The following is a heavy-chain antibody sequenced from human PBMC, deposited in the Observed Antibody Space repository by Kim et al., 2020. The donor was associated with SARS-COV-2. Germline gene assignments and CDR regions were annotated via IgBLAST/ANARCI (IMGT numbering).Heavy chain of an antibody. CDR1: GYTFTSYY. D-gene: IGHD3-22*01. J-gene: IGHJ2*01. CDR2: INPSGGST. CDR3: ARGAYYDSSGAYWYFDL. Sequence: ASVKVSCKASGYTFTSYYMHWVRQAHGQGLEWMGIINPSGGSTSYAQKFQGRVTMTRDTSTSTVYMELSSLRSEDTAVYYCARGAYYDSSGAYWYFDLWGRGTLVTVSS. V-gene: IGHV1-46*01.